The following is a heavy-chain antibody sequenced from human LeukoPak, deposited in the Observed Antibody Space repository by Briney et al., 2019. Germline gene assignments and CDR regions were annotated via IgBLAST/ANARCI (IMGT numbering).Heavy chain of an antibody. CDR1: GFTFSSYS. J-gene: IGHJ5*02. V-gene: IGHV3-23*01. Sequence: GGSLTLSCAASGFTFSSYSMSWVRQAPGKGLEWVSSISDSGGSTYYADSEKGRFTISRDNSKNTLYLQMNSLRAEDTAVYYCANFKAVRGTVTHRPKGWFDPWGQGTLVTVSS. CDR2: ISDSGGST. D-gene: IGHD4-17*01. CDR3: ANFKAVRGTVTHRPKGWFDP.